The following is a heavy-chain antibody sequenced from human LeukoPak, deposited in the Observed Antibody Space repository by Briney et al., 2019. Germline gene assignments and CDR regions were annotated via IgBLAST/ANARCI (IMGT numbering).Heavy chain of an antibody. CDR3: ARERYCSGGSCYGDDY. V-gene: IGHV3-21*01. CDR2: ISSSSSYI. Sequence: GGSLRLSCAASGFTFSSYSMNWVRQAPGKGLEWVSSISSSSSYIYYADSVKGRFTISRDNAKNSLYLQMNSLRAEDTAVYYCARERYCSGGSCYGDDYWGQGTLVTVSS. CDR1: GFTFSSYS. J-gene: IGHJ4*02. D-gene: IGHD2-15*01.